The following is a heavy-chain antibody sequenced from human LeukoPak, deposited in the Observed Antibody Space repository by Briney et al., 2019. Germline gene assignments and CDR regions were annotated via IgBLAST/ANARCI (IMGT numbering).Heavy chain of an antibody. CDR3: ARSTGVFNYYDSRGGAFDI. CDR2: SYYSGIT. CDR1: GGSLTNYY. V-gene: IGHV4-59*01. Sequence: SETLSLTCTVSGGSLTNYYWSWIRQPPGKGLEWIGHSYYSGITNYNPSLKSRVTISVDTSKNQFSLRLSSVTAADTAVYYCARSTGVFNYYDSRGGAFDIWGQGTMVTVSS. D-gene: IGHD3-22*01. J-gene: IGHJ3*02.